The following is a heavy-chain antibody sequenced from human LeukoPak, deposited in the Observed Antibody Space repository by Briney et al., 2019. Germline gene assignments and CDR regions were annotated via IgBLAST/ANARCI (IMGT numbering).Heavy chain of an antibody. CDR3: ARIAVSSGWGYFDY. V-gene: IGHV4-59*01. D-gene: IGHD6-19*01. Sequence: SETLSLTCTVSGGSLVSYYWTWIRQPPGKGLEWIGYIYYSGSTNYNPSLKSRVTISLDTSKNQFSLKLSSVTAADTAVYYWARIAVSSGWGYFDYWGQGTLVTASS. J-gene: IGHJ4*02. CDR2: IYYSGST. CDR1: GGSLVSYY.